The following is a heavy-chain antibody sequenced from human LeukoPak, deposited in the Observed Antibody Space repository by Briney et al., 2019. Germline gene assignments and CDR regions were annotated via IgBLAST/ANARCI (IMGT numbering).Heavy chain of an antibody. V-gene: IGHV3-23*01. CDR1: GFTFSSLA. CDR2: ISDSGGTT. Sequence: PGRSLRLSCAASGFTFSSLAMGWVRQAPGKGLEWALVISDSGGTTYYADSVKGRFTISRDNSRNTLYLQMNSLRVEDTAIYYCAKDARRSSGWYFFDHWGQGTLVTVSS. D-gene: IGHD6-19*01. CDR3: AKDARRSSGWYFFDH. J-gene: IGHJ4*02.